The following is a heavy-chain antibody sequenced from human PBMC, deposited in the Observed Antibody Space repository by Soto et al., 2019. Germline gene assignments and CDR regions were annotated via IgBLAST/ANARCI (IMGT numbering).Heavy chain of an antibody. CDR1: GFTVSSNY. D-gene: IGHD4-17*01. V-gene: IGHV3-53*01. CDR2: IYSGGST. Sequence: PGGSLRLSCAASGFTVSSNYMSWVRQAPGKGLEWVSVIYSGGSTYYADSVKGRFTISRDNAKNTLYLQMNSLRAEDTAVYYCARENPTPPEGFDYWGQGTLVTVSS. CDR3: ARENPTPPEGFDY. J-gene: IGHJ4*02.